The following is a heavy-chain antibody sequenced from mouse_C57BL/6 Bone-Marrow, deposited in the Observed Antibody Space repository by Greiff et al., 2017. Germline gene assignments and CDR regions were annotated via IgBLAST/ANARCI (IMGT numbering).Heavy chain of an antibody. J-gene: IGHJ2*01. D-gene: IGHD1-1*01. V-gene: IGHV1-39*01. CDR1: GYSFTDYN. CDR3: ARSPYCGSSKPYFDY. CDR2: INPNYGTT. Sequence: EVKLMESGPELVKPGASVKISCKASGYSFTDYNMNWVKQSNGKSLEWIGVINPNYGTTSYNQKFKGKATLTVDQSSSTAYMQLNSLTSEDSAVYYCARSPYCGSSKPYFDYWGQGTTLTVSS.